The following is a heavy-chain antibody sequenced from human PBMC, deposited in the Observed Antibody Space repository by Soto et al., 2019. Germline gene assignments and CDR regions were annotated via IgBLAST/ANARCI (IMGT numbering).Heavy chain of an antibody. CDR2: INAGNGNT. CDR3: AAGCTSCRMPYYYGMDV. D-gene: IGHD2-2*01. CDR1: GYTFTSYA. J-gene: IGHJ6*02. V-gene: IGHV1-3*01. Sequence: GASVKVSCKASGYTFTSYAMHWVRQAPGQRLEWMGWINAGNGNTKYSQKFQGRVTIARDTSASTAYMELSSLRSEDTAVYYCAAGCTSCRMPYYYGMDVWGQGTTVTVSS.